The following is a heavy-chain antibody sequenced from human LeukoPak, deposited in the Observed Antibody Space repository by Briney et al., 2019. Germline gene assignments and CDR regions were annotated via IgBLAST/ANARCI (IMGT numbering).Heavy chain of an antibody. Sequence: TGGSLRLSCAASGFTFSSYSMNWVRQAPGKGLEWVSSISSSSSYIYYADSVKGRFTISRDNAKNSLYLQMNSLRAEDTAVYYCASERSIPLGIDYWGQGTLVTVSS. V-gene: IGHV3-21*01. D-gene: IGHD2-21*01. CDR2: ISSSSSYI. J-gene: IGHJ4*02. CDR1: GFTFSSYS. CDR3: ASERSIPLGIDY.